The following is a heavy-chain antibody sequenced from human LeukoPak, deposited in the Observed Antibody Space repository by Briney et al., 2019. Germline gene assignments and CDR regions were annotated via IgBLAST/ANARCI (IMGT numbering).Heavy chain of an antibody. CDR3: AELGITMIGGV. CDR2: ISSSGSTI. Sequence: QAGGSLRLSCAASGFTFSNGMNWVRQAPGKGLEWVSYISSSGSTIYYADSVKGRFTISRDNAKNSLYLQMNSLRAEDTAVYYCAELGITMIGGVWGKGTTVTISS. V-gene: IGHV3-48*03. J-gene: IGHJ6*04. CDR1: GFTFSNG. D-gene: IGHD3-10*02.